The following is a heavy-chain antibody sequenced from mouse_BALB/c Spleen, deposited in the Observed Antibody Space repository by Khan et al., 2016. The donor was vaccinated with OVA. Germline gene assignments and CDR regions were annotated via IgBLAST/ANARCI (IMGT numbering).Heavy chain of an antibody. CDR1: GYIFTSYW. D-gene: IGHD2-1*01. CDR3: ARGGGFGNYMDY. Sequence: QVQLKQSGGDLVGPAPSVSLSCKTSGYIFTSYWIHWVQQCSGQGLEWIARICPGTGSIYYYANFKDKATLTADITSSTSYMLLGSLKAEDSSVYLSARGGGFGNYMDYWGQGTLVTVSA. J-gene: IGHJ3*01. V-gene: IGHV1S132*01. CDR2: ICPGTGSI.